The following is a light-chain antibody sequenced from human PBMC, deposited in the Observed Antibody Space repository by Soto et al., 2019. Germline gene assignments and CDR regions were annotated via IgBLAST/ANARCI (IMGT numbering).Light chain of an antibody. Sequence: QSVLTQPPSASGTPGQRVTISCSGSRSNIGSNYVYWYQQLPGTAPKLLIYRNNQRPSGVPDRFSVSKSGTSASLAISGLRSEDEADYYCAAWDDSLSGWAFGGGTKLTVL. J-gene: IGLJ3*02. CDR3: AAWDDSLSGWA. CDR1: RSNIGSNY. V-gene: IGLV1-47*01. CDR2: RNN.